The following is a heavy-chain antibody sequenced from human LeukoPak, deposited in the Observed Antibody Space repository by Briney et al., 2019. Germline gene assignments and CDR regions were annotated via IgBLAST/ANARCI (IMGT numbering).Heavy chain of an antibody. J-gene: IGHJ4*02. D-gene: IGHD6-19*01. V-gene: IGHV3-7*01. CDR2: IKQDGSEK. CDR1: GVTISTYW. Sequence: PGGSLRLSCAASGVTISTYWMSWLRQSPGKGLEWLANIKQDGSEKYYVASVKGRFAISRDNAKNSVYLQMNGMRAEDTAVYYCAREDKAVPGGDCWGQGTLVTVSS. CDR3: AREDKAVPGGDC.